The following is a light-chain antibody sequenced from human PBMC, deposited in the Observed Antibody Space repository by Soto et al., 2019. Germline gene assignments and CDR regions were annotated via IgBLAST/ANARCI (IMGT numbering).Light chain of an antibody. CDR2: DVS. CDR3: SSYTSSNTLV. CDR1: SSDVGGYNY. J-gene: IGLJ1*01. Sequence: QSALTQPASVSGSPGQSITISCTGTSSDVGGYNYVSWYQQCPGKAPKLIIYDVSNRPSGISIRFSGSKSGNTASLTISGLQTEDEADFYCSSYTSSNTLVFGTGTKLTVL. V-gene: IGLV2-14*01.